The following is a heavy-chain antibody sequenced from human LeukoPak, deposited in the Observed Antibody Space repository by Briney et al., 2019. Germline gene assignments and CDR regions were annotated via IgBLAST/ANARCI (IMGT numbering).Heavy chain of an antibody. Sequence: GRSLRLSCAASGFTFSSYAMHWVRQAPGKGLKWVAVISYDGSNKYYADSVKGRFTISRDNSKNTLYLQMNSLRAEDTAVYYCARDQADIVVVPAARDYYYYYGMDVWGQGTTVTVSS. CDR1: GFTFSSYA. CDR3: ARDQADIVVVPAARDYYYYYGMDV. J-gene: IGHJ6*02. V-gene: IGHV3-30-3*01. CDR2: ISYDGSNK. D-gene: IGHD2-2*01.